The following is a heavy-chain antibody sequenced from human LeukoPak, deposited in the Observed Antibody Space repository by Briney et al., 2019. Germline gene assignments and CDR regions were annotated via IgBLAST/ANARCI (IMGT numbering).Heavy chain of an antibody. CDR2: ISAYNGNT. CDR3: ARDMAIVVVPAAIDY. Sequence: ASVKVSCKASGYPFNGYYMHWVRQAPGQGLEWMGWISAYNGNTNYAQKLQGRVTMTTDTSTSTAYMELRSLRSDDTAVYYCARDMAIVVVPAAIDYWGQGTLVTVSS. J-gene: IGHJ4*02. V-gene: IGHV1-18*04. D-gene: IGHD2-2*03. CDR1: GYPFNGYY.